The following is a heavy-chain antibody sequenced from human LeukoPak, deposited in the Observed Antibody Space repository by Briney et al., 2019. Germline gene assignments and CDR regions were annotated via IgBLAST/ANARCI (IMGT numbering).Heavy chain of an antibody. V-gene: IGHV3-73*01. CDR1: GFTFSGSA. Sequence: GGSLRLSCAASGFTFSGSAMHWVRQASGKGLEWVGRIRSKANSYATAYAASVKGRFTISRDDSKNTLYLQMNSLRAEDTAVYYCAKGPRSYDFWSGYYVADAFDIWGQGTMVTVSS. CDR3: AKGPRSYDFWSGYYVADAFDI. CDR2: IRSKANSYAT. D-gene: IGHD3-3*01. J-gene: IGHJ3*02.